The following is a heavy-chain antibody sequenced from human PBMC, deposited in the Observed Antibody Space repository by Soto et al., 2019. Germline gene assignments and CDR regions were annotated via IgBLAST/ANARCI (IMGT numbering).Heavy chain of an antibody. J-gene: IGHJ4*02. CDR2: ISSSSSYT. D-gene: IGHD3-22*01. CDR3: ARDGAAELVGYDSFDY. CDR1: GFTFSDYY. Sequence: GGSLRLSCAASGFTFSDYYMSWIRQAPGKGLEWVSYISSSSSYTNYADSVKGRFTISRDNAKNSLYLQMNSLRAEDTAVYYCARDGAAELVGYDSFDYWGQGTLVTVSS. V-gene: IGHV3-11*06.